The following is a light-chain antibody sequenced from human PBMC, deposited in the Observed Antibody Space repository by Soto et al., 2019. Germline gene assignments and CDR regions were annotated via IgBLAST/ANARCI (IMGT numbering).Light chain of an antibody. V-gene: IGKV1-17*01. Sequence: DIQMTQSPSSLSAPVGGRVTITCRASQGIRRDLGWYQQKPGKAPTRLIYAVSSLHSGVPSRFSGSGSATEITLTISCLQPEDSATYYCLQHNSYPLTFGGGTKVEIK. CDR3: LQHNSYPLT. CDR2: AVS. J-gene: IGKJ4*01. CDR1: QGIRRD.